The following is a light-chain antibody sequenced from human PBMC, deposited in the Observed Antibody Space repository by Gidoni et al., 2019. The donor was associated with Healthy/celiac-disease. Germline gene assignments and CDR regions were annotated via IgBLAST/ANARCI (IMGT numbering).Light chain of an antibody. CDR1: QSISSY. CDR3: QQSYSTPYT. V-gene: IGKV1-39*01. Sequence: DIQMTQSPSSLSASVGDRVTITCRASQSISSYLNWYQQKPGKATKLLIYAASSLQSGVPSRFSGSGSGTDFTLTSSSLQPEECATYYCQQSYSTPYTFGPGTKVDIK. CDR2: AAS. J-gene: IGKJ3*01.